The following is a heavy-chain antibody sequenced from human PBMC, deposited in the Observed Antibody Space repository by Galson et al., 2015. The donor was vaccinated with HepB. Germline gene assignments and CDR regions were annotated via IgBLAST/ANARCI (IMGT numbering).Heavy chain of an antibody. V-gene: IGHV3-23*01. D-gene: IGHD2-15*01. CDR2: ISSSGLNT. CDR1: GFTFSSYA. CDR3: AKGGVAKYCITPSCHSDDY. J-gene: IGHJ4*02. Sequence: SLRLSCAASGFTFSSYAMIWVRQAPGKGLEWVSVISSSGLNTVYADSVKGRFTISRDNSKNSLHLQMNSLRAEDTAVYYCAKGGVAKYCITPSCHSDDYWAQGTLVTVSS.